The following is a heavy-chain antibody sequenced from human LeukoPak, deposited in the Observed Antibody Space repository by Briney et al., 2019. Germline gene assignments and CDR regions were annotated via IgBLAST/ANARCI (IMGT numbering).Heavy chain of an antibody. V-gene: IGHV3-23*01. CDR3: SRSSRDDCYCGGGGSFDY. J-gene: IGHJ4*02. CDR1: GFTLSSYV. Sequence: PGGSLRLSCAASGFTLSSYVMYSVRQAPGRGLECVSTITGICGSTYYADSVRGGFTPSRENSKNTQYLQMNIPRAESTDVDFCSRSSRDDCYCGGGGSFDYWGQGTLVTVSS. CDR2: ITGICGST. D-gene: IGHD2-21*01.